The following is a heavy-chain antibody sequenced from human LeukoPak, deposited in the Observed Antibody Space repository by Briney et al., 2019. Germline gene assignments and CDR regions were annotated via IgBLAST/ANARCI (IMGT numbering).Heavy chain of an antibody. CDR1: GGTFSSYA. D-gene: IGHD6-13*01. J-gene: IGHJ6*02. Sequence: AASVKVSCKASGGTFSSYAISWVRQAPGQGLEWMGWISAYNGNTNYAQKLQGRVTMTTDTSTSTAYMELRSLRSDDTAVYYCAGTRYYYYGMDVWGQGTTVTVSS. V-gene: IGHV1-18*01. CDR3: AGTRYYYYGMDV. CDR2: ISAYNGNT.